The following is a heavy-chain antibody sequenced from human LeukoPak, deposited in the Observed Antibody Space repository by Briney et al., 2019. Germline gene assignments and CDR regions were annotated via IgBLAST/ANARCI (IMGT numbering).Heavy chain of an antibody. CDR3: VRDPPTYYYDSSGYYPYYYYGMDV. CDR1: GFTFSSYA. CDR2: ISSSSSYI. V-gene: IGHV3-21*01. D-gene: IGHD3-22*01. Sequence: GGSLRLSCAASGFTFSSYALHWVRQAPGKGLEWVSSISSSSSYIYYADSVKGRFTISRDNAKNSLYLQMNSLRAEDTAVYYCVRDPPTYYYDSSGYYPYYYYGMDVWGQGTTVTVSS. J-gene: IGHJ6*02.